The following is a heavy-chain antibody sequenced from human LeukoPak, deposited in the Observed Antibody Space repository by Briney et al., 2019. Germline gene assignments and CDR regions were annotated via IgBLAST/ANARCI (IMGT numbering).Heavy chain of an antibody. Sequence: GGSLRLSCAASGFTFSTYAMHWVRQFPGKGLEWVAVIWYDASHTYYADSVKGRFAVSRDNSKNTLYLQMNSLRAEDTAVYYCAREDTTMVTGYYYFHMDVWGQGTTVTVSS. CDR3: AREDTTMVTGYYYFHMDV. J-gene: IGHJ6*02. D-gene: IGHD5-18*01. V-gene: IGHV3-33*01. CDR2: IWYDASHT. CDR1: GFTFSTYA.